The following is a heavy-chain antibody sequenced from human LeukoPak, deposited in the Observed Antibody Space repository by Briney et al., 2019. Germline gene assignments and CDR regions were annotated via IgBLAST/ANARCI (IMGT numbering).Heavy chain of an antibody. CDR2: IRSKAYGGTT. Sequence: GGSLRLSCTASGFTFGDYAMSWVRQAPGKGLEWVGFIRSKAYGGTTEYAASVKGRFTISRDDSKSIVYLQMNSLKTEDTAVYYCTRDGASSFNWNWGQGTLVTVSS. CDR3: TRDGASSFNWN. J-gene: IGHJ4*02. V-gene: IGHV3-49*04. CDR1: GFTFGDYA. D-gene: IGHD1-20*01.